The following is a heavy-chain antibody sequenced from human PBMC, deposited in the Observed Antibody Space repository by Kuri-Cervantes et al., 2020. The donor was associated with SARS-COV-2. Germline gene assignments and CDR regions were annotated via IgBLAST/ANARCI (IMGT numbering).Heavy chain of an antibody. V-gene: IGHV4-34*01. D-gene: IGHD6-19*01. Sequence: SQTLSLTCAVYGGSFSGYYWSWIRQPPGKGLEWIGEINHSGSTNYNPSLKSRVTISVDTSKNQFSLKLSSVTAADTAVYYCAGGRIGYSSGWSYWYFDLWGRGTLVTVSS. CDR2: INHSGST. CDR1: GGSFSGYY. CDR3: AGGRIGYSSGWSYWYFDL. J-gene: IGHJ2*01.